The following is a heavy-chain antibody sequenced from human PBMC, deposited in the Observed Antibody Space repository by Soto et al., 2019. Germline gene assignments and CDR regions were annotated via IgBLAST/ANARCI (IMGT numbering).Heavy chain of an antibody. CDR1: GFTYRSYD. D-gene: IGHD3-10*01. Sequence: GGSLRLSCAAFGFTYRSYDMHWVRHVPGRGLEWVSSLGGAGAREYAGSVRGRFTISRDNAKNSLYLQMDSLRVGDTAVYYCTRATFGDGMDLWGQGTPVTVSS. V-gene: IGHV3-13*01. J-gene: IGHJ6*02. CDR2: LGGAGAR. CDR3: TRATFGDGMDL.